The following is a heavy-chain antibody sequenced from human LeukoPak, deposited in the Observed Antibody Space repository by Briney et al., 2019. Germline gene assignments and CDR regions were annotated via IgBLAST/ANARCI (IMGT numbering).Heavy chain of an antibody. Sequence: ASVKVSCKASGYTFTGYYMHWVRQAPGQGLEWMGWINPNSGGTNYAQKFQGRVTMTRDTSISTAYVELSRLRSDDTAVYYCARREGYCSSTSCSLEYWGQGTLVTVSS. CDR3: ARREGYCSSTSCSLEY. J-gene: IGHJ4*02. CDR2: INPNSGGT. D-gene: IGHD2-2*01. CDR1: GYTFTGYY. V-gene: IGHV1-2*02.